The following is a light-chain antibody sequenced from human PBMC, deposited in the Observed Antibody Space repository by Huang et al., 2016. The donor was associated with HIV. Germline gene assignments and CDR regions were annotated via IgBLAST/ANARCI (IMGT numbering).Light chain of an antibody. V-gene: IGKV3-20*01. CDR2: VAS. CDR3: QHYGTSPQT. CDR1: QSINNNY. J-gene: IGKJ2*01. Sequence: EIVLTQSPGTLSLSPGEGATLSCRASQSINNNYLAWFQQKPGQPPRLLIYVASSRATGGQDRFTGSGSGTDFNLTISRLETEDFAMYFCQHYGTSPQTFGQGTKLEIK.